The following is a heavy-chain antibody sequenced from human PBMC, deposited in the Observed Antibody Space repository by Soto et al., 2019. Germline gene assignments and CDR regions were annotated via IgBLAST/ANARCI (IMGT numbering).Heavy chain of an antibody. CDR3: ASGVAETDFSPWANWFDI. V-gene: IGHV4-4*07. Sequence: SETLSLTCNVSGGSISSFYWTWIRHPAGGRLEWIGRVYDSGSSNYNPSLKTRITMSLHRSRSQFSLSLYSVTAGDTAVYYCASGVAETDFSPWANWFDIWGQGILVTVSS. CDR1: GGSISSFY. D-gene: IGHD6-19*01. J-gene: IGHJ5*02. CDR2: VYDSGSS.